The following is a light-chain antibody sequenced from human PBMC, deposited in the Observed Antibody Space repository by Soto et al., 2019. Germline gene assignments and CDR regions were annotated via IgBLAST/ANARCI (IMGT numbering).Light chain of an antibody. V-gene: IGKV1-5*01. CDR1: QSVSSR. CDR3: QQCNSNPLT. Sequence: EIVMTQSPSTLSASPGERATLSCRASQSVSSRLAWYQQKPGQAPKLLIYDASSRGSGVPARFSGSGSGTQFTLTISSLQPDDSATYYCQQCNSNPLTFGGGTKVDI. J-gene: IGKJ4*02. CDR2: DAS.